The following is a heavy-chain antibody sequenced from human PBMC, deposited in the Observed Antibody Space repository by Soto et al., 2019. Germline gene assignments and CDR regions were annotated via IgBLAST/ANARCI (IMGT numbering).Heavy chain of an antibody. Sequence: GESLKISCKGSGYSFTSYWIGWVRQMPGKGLEWMGIIYPGDSDTRYSPSFQGQVTISADKSISTAYLQWCSLKASDTAMYYCARRSDTAGYYYGMDVWGQGTTVTVSS. J-gene: IGHJ6*02. CDR3: ARRSDTAGYYYGMDV. CDR1: GYSFTSYW. CDR2: IYPGDSDT. D-gene: IGHD6-13*01. V-gene: IGHV5-51*01.